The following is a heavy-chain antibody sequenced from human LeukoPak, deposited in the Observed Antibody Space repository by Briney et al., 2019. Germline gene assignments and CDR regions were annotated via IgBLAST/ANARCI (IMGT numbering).Heavy chain of an antibody. V-gene: IGHV4-4*07. CDR1: GGSISRYY. CDR2: IYTSGST. Sequence: SETLSLTCTVSGGSISRYYWSWIRQPAGKGLEWIGRIYTSGSTNYNPSLKSRVTMSVDTSKNQFSLKLSSVTAADTAVYYCARMPSRELYFDYWGQGTLVTVSS. J-gene: IGHJ4*02. D-gene: IGHD1-26*01. CDR3: ARMPSRELYFDY.